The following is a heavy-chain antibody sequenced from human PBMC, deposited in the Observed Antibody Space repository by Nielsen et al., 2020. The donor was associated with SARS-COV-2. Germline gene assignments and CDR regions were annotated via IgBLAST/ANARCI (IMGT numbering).Heavy chain of an antibody. V-gene: IGHV3-7*03. CDR2: IKQDGSEK. J-gene: IGHJ6*02. D-gene: IGHD3-3*01. CDR3: ARQGFLEWLFPSYYGMDV. Sequence: GGSLRLSCAASGFTFSSYWMSWVRQAPGKGLEWVANIKQDGSEKYYVDSVKGRFTISRDNAKNSLYLQMNSLRAEDTAVYYCARQGFLEWLFPSYYGMDVWGQGTTVTVSS. CDR1: GFTFSSYW.